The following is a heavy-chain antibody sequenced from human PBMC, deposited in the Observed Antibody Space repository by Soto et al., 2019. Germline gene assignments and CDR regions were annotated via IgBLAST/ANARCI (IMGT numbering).Heavy chain of an antibody. Sequence: QVQLVESRGGVVQPGGSLRLSCAASGFTFSRYGMHWVRQAPGKGLEWVAVISFDGDYNHYADSVKGRFVISRDTSKNSLYLQMHSMRVEDTAVYYCAKGTCDILTCYPSYWYFDLWGRGTLVTVSS. CDR2: ISFDGDYN. V-gene: IGHV3-30*18. CDR3: AKGTCDILTCYPSYWYFDL. CDR1: GFTFSRYG. J-gene: IGHJ2*01. D-gene: IGHD3-9*01.